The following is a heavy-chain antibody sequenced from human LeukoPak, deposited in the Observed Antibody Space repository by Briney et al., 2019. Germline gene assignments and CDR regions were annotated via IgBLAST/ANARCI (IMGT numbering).Heavy chain of an antibody. J-gene: IGHJ6*03. V-gene: IGHV3-30*02. CDR2: IRYDGSNK. Sequence: GGSLRLSCAASGFTFSSYGMHWVRQAPGKGLEWVAFIRYDGSNKYYADSVKGRFTISRDNSKNTLYLQMNSLRAEDTAVYYRAKGVQLPAADRDYYYYYMDVWGKGTTVTVSS. CDR1: GFTFSSYG. CDR3: AKGVQLPAADRDYYYYYMDV. D-gene: IGHD2-2*01.